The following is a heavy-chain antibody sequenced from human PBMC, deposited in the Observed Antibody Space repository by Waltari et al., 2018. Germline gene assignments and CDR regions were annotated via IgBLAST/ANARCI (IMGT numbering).Heavy chain of an antibody. CDR2: IDHSGST. J-gene: IGHJ5*02. Sequence: QVQLQESGPGLVKPSETLSLTCTVSGYSISSGYYWGWIRQPPGKGLEWSGSIDHSGSTSYNPSLKGRVTISVDTSKNHFSLKLSSVTAADTAVYYCARDIAVAGSAFDPWGQGTLVTVSS. CDR1: GYSISSGYY. D-gene: IGHD6-19*01. V-gene: IGHV4-38-2*02. CDR3: ARDIAVAGSAFDP.